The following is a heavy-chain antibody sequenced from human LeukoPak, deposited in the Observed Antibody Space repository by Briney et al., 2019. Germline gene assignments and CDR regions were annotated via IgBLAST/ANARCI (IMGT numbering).Heavy chain of an antibody. CDR1: GFTFSSYA. V-gene: IGHV3-23*01. CDR3: AKRVGARGSGSYSNNYGMDV. CDR2: ISGGGST. Sequence: SGGSLRLSCAASGFTFSSYAMSWVRQAPGKGLEWVSVISGGGSTYYADSVKGRFTISRDYSKNTLSLQLNSLRAEDTAVYYCAKRVGARGSGSYSNNYGMDVWGQGTTVTVSS. D-gene: IGHD3-10*01. J-gene: IGHJ6*02.